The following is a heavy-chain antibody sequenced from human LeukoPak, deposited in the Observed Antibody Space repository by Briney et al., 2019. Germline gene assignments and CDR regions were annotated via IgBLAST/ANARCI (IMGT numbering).Heavy chain of an antibody. Sequence: SETLSLTCTVSGGSISSGGYYWSWIRQPPGKGLEWIGYIYHSGSTYYNPSLKSRVTISVDRSKNQFSLKLSSVTAADTAVYYCARDGRKKYYYDISRGIDYWGQGTLVTVSS. CDR1: GGSISSGGYY. J-gene: IGHJ4*02. CDR3: ARDGRKKYYYDISRGIDY. V-gene: IGHV4-30-2*01. CDR2: IYHSGST. D-gene: IGHD3-22*01.